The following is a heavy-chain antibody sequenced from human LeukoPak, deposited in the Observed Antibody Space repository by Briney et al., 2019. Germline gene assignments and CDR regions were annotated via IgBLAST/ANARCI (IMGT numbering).Heavy chain of an antibody. Sequence: SVKVSCKASGGTFRNYAISWVRQAPGQGLEWMGGIIPIFGTTNYAQKFQGRVTITADESTSTAYMELSSLRYEDTAVYYCAKRRGDCSGGQGCGDYWGQGTLVTVSS. CDR2: IIPIFGTT. D-gene: IGHD2-15*01. CDR1: GGTFRNYA. V-gene: IGHV1-69*13. CDR3: AKRRGDCSGGQGCGDY. J-gene: IGHJ4*02.